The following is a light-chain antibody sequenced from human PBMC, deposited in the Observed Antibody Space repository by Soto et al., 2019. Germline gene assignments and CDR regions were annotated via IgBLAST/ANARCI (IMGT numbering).Light chain of an antibody. CDR3: QQYENWPPCT. CDR2: DTS. V-gene: IGKV3-15*01. Sequence: IVMTQSPATLSVSPGERVTLSCRASQSVSRFLACYQQRPGQAPRLLIYDTSTRATGVPARFSGSGSGTEFSLTNSSLLYEDFAVLYCQQYENWPPCTFGQGNKLEVK. J-gene: IGKJ2*02. CDR1: QSVSRF.